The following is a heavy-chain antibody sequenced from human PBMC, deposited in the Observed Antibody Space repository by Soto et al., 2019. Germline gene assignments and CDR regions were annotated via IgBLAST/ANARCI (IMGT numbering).Heavy chain of an antibody. D-gene: IGHD1-26*01. Sequence: EVQLVESGGGLVQPGGSLRLSCAASQFTFSRYWMHWVRQAPGKGRMWVSRINSDGSRTTYAKSVKGRFTISRDNAKNTLFLQMNSLRAEDSAVYNWVRVATGSYDWFDPWGHGTLVTVSS. J-gene: IGHJ5*02. CDR3: VRVATGSYDWFDP. CDR1: QFTFSRYW. V-gene: IGHV3-74*03. CDR2: INSDGSRT.